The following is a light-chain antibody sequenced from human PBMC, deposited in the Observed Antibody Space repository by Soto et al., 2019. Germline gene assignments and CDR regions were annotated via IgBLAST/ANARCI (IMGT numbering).Light chain of an antibody. CDR2: ATS. Sequence: PGETATLSCRASQTVNSDYLAWFQQRPGQAPRLLIFATSRRATDIPDRFSGSGSGTDFTLAIRRLEPEDFAVYYCQQFSSYPLTFGGGTKVEIK. J-gene: IGKJ4*01. CDR3: QQFSSYPLT. CDR1: QTVNSDY. V-gene: IGKV3-20*01.